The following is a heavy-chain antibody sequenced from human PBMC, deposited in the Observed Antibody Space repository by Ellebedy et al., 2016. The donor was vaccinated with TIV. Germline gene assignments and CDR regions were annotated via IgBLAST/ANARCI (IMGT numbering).Heavy chain of an antibody. CDR1: GFTFSSYA. D-gene: IGHD3-16*01. J-gene: IGHJ4*02. CDR3: TRLVGYDYGYSQD. V-gene: IGHV3-23*01. CDR2: VIGSGGST. Sequence: GESLKISCAASGFTFSSYALSWVRQAPGKGLEWVARVIGSGGSTYYADSVKGRFTISRDNSKNTLYLQMNSLRAEDTAVYYCTRLVGYDYGYSQDWGQGTLVTVSS.